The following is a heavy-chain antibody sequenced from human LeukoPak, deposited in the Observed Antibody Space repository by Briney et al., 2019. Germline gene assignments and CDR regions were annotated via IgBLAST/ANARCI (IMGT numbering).Heavy chain of an antibody. V-gene: IGHV3-73*01. D-gene: IGHD3-22*01. CDR3: TRHGTYYYDSRGPY. Sequence: AGGSLRLSCTASGLSFSNAWMHWVRQASGKGLEWVGRIRSKANSYATAYAASVKGRFTISRDDSKNTAYLQMNSLKTEDTAVYYCTRHGTYYYDSRGPYWGQGTLVTVSS. J-gene: IGHJ4*02. CDR2: IRSKANSYAT. CDR1: GLSFSNAW.